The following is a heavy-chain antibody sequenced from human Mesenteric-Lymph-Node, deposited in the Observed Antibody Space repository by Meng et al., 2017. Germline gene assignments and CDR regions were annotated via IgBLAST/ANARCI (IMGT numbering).Heavy chain of an antibody. CDR2: INSDGRDT. CDR1: GFTFSSSW. D-gene: IGHD2-21*02. Sequence: LSLTCAASGFTFSSSWMHWVRQAPGKGLVWVSRINSDGRDTSYADSVKGRFTISRDNAKNSLYLQMNSLRAEDTAVYYCARETHIVVVTAYSYFDYWGQGTLVTVSS. J-gene: IGHJ4*02. CDR3: ARETHIVVVTAYSYFDY. V-gene: IGHV3-74*01.